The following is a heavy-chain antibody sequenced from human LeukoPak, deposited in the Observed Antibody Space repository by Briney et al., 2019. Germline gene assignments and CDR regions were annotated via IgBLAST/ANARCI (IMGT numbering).Heavy chain of an antibody. CDR2: INPNSGGT. D-gene: IGHD3-22*01. J-gene: IGHJ4*02. CDR1: GFTFTGYY. Sequence: ASVKVSCKASGFTFTGYYMHWVRQAPGQGLEWMGWINPNSGGTNYAQKFQGRVTMTRDTSITTAYMELTSLRSDDTAVYYCARSTMIVVVITTDWGQGTLVTVSS. CDR3: ARSTMIVVVITTD. V-gene: IGHV1-2*02.